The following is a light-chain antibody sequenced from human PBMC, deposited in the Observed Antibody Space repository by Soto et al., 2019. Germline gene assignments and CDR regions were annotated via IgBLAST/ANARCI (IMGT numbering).Light chain of an antibody. J-gene: IGKJ1*01. CDR1: QTVSGSQ. CDR2: DAS. Sequence: EIELTQSPGTLSLSPGERATLSCRASQTVSGSQLAWYQQRPGQPPRLLIFDASSRATGIPDRFSGSGSGTDFSLTISRLEPEDFAVYYCQQYGGSPWTFGQGTKVDIK. CDR3: QQYGGSPWT. V-gene: IGKV3-20*01.